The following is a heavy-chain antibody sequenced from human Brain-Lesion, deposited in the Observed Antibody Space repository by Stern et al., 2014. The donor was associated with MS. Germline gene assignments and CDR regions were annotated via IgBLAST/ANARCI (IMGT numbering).Heavy chain of an antibody. V-gene: IGHV3-74*02. D-gene: IGHD3-16*01. CDR2: INRDGSDT. J-gene: IGHJ4*02. CDR3: ARGVGDY. Sequence: VQLLESGGGLVQPGGSLRLSCAASGFNFSSYWMNWVRQFPEKGLFWVSQINRDGSDTSYADSVKGRFSISRDNIRNMLYLRMTSLRAEDTAVYYCARGVGDYWGQGARVTVSS. CDR1: GFNFSSYW.